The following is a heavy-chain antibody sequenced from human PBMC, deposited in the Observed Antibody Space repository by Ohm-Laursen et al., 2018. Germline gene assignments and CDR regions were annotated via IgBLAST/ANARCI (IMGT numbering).Heavy chain of an antibody. CDR1: GGSISRYY. J-gene: IGHJ6*02. Sequence: SDTLSLTCIVSGGSISRYYWSWIRHPAGKGLEWIGRLYTSGSTNYNPDLKSQVTMSVDTSKNQYSLKLSSVTAEDTAVYYCAGEGTYYDFWSGYSGNYYYYYGMDVWGQGTTVTVSS. CDR2: LYTSGST. CDR3: AGEGTYYDFWSGYSGNYYYYYGMDV. V-gene: IGHV4-4*07. D-gene: IGHD3-3*01.